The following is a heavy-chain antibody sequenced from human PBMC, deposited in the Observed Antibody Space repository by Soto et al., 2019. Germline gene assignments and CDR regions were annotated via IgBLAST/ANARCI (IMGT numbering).Heavy chain of an antibody. J-gene: IGHJ6*02. CDR2: IIPIFGTA. CDR3: ASVLTHYGMDV. Sequence: AASVKVSCKASGGTFSSYAISWVRQAPGQGLEWMGGIIPIFGTANYAQKFQGRVTITADESTSTAYMELSSLRSEDTAVYYCASVLTHYGMDVWGQGTTVTVSS. CDR1: GGTFSSYA. D-gene: IGHD6-6*01. V-gene: IGHV1-69*13.